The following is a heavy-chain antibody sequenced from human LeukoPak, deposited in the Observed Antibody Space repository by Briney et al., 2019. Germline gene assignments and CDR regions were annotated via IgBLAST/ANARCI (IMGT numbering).Heavy chain of an antibody. CDR3: ARDPPQYSYGLGYYYYGMDV. J-gene: IGHJ6*02. Sequence: ASVKVSCKASGYTFTGYYMHWVRQAPGQGLEWMGWINPNSGGTNYAQKFQGRVTMTRDTSISTAYMELSRLRAEDTAVYYCARDPPQYSYGLGYYYYGMDVWGQGTTVTVSS. D-gene: IGHD5-18*01. V-gene: IGHV1-2*02. CDR2: INPNSGGT. CDR1: GYTFTGYY.